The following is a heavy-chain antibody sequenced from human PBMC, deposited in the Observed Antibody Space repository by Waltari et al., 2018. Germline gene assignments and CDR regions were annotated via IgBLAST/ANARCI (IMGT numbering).Heavy chain of an antibody. CDR3: ATAAEGASSGLYYFDY. Sequence: QVQLVQSGAEVKKPGASVKVSCKVSGYTLTELSMHWVRQAPGKGLEWMGGFDPEDGETIYAQKCQGRVTMTEDISTDTAYMELSSLRSEDTAVYYCATAAEGASSGLYYFDYWGQGTLVTVSS. D-gene: IGHD3-22*01. CDR2: FDPEDGET. CDR1: GYTLTELS. V-gene: IGHV1-24*01. J-gene: IGHJ4*02.